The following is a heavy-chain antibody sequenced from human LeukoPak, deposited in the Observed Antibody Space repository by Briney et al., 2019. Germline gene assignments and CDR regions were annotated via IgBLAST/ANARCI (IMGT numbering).Heavy chain of an antibody. CDR2: ITYDGSNK. CDR3: AKGDYDSSYDY. D-gene: IGHD3-3*01. CDR1: GFTFSSYG. J-gene: IGHJ4*02. V-gene: IGHV3-30*18. Sequence: GRSLRLSCAASGFTFSSYGMHWVRQAPGKGLEWVAVITYDGSNKYYADSVKGRFTISRDNSKNTLYLQMNSLRAEDTAVYYCAKGDYDSSYDYWGQGTLVTVSS.